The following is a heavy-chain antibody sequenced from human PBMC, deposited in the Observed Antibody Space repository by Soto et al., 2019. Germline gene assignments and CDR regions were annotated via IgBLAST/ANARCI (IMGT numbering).Heavy chain of an antibody. J-gene: IGHJ4*02. CDR2: IYRDGST. CDR3: GKVLVGATGHTDFDS. Sequence: PSETLSLTCTVSGGSITSNFFYWGWLRLPPGKGLEWIGSIYRDGSTYYRPSLKNRVTISLDTSNNRLSLKLSSVTAAETSVYFCGKVLVGATGHTDFDSWGQGTQVTVSS. CDR1: GGSITSNFFY. D-gene: IGHD2-15*01. V-gene: IGHV4-39*02.